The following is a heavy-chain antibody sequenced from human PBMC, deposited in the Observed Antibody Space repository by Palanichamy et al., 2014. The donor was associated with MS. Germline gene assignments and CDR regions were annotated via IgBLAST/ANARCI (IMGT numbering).Heavy chain of an antibody. V-gene: IGHV4-30-4*01. CDR1: GGSISSGDYY. CDR2: IYYSGST. J-gene: IGHJ6*02. CDR3: ASTYYYGSGSYFYYGMDV. Sequence: QVQLQDRGPGLVKPSQTLSLTCTVSGGSISSGDYYWSWIRQPPGKGLEWIGYIYYSGSTYYNPSLKSRVTMPVDTSKNQFSLKLSSVTAADTAVYYCASTYYYGSGSYFYYGMDVWGQGTTVTVS. D-gene: IGHD3-10*01.